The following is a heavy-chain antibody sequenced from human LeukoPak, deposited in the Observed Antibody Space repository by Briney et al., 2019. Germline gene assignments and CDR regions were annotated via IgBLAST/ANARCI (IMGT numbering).Heavy chain of an antibody. CDR3: ARDWESYFDY. CDR1: RFTFSSYA. D-gene: IGHD3-16*01. J-gene: IGHJ4*02. V-gene: IGHV3-30*04. CDR2: ISYDGSNK. Sequence: GRSLRLSCAASRFTFSSYAMHWVRQAPGKGLEWVAVISYDGSNKYYADSVKGRFTISRDNSKNTLYLQMNSLRAEDTAVYYCARDWESYFDYWGQGTLVTVSS.